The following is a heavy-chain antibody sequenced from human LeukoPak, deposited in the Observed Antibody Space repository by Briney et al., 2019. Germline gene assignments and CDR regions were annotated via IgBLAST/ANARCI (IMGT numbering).Heavy chain of an antibody. CDR2: IVVGSGNT. Sequence: SVKVSCKASGITFTTSAVQWVRQARGQRLEWIGWIVVGSGNTNYAQKFQERVTITRDMSTSTAYMELSSLRFEDTAVYYCAALKGGTFDYWGQGTLVTVSS. CDR1: GITFTTSA. J-gene: IGHJ4*02. CDR3: AALKGGTFDY. V-gene: IGHV1-58*01. D-gene: IGHD3/OR15-3a*01.